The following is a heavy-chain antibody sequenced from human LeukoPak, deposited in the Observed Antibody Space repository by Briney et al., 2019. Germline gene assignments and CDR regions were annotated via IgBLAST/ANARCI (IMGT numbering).Heavy chain of an antibody. CDR2: IIPIFGTA. D-gene: IGHD3-22*01. V-gene: IGHV1-69*05. CDR1: GGTFSSYA. J-gene: IGHJ6*03. CDR3: ARVRDSSGYYTYYYMDV. Sequence: SVKVSCKASGGTFSSYAISWVRQAPGQGLEWMGGIIPIFGTANYAQKFQGRVTITTDESTSTAYMELSSLRSEDTAVYYCARVRDSSGYYTYYYMDVWGKGTTVTVSS.